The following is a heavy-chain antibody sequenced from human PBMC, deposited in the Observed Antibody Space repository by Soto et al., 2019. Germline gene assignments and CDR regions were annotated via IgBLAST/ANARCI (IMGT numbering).Heavy chain of an antibody. CDR2: ISYDGSNK. D-gene: IGHD1-26*01. Sequence: LRLSCAASGFTFSSYTMHWVRQAPGKGLEWVAVISYDGSNKYYADSVKGRFTISRDNTKNTLYLHMNSLSTEDTDXYSCERXGLDSGSQTGMGVWGQGTXVTVSS. CDR3: ERXGLDSGSQTGMGV. V-gene: IGHV3-30-3*01. J-gene: IGHJ6*02. CDR1: GFTFSSYT.